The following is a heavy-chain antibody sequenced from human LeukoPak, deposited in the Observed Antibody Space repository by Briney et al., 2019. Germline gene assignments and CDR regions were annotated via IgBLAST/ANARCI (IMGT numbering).Heavy chain of an antibody. CDR3: ARAPFGDYDEDYFDY. J-gene: IGHJ4*02. V-gene: IGHV1-69*13. CDR1: GGTFTSYG. Sequence: ASVKVSCKASGGTFTSYGFSWVRQAPGQGLEWVGGIIPIFNTANYAQNFQGRVTITADESTNTAYMELSSLRSEDTAVYYCARAPFGDYDEDYFDYWGQGTLVTVSS. D-gene: IGHD4-17*01. CDR2: IIPIFNTA.